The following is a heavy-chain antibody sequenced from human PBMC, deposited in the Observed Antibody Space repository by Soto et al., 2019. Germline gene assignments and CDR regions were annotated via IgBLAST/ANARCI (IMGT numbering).Heavy chain of an antibody. CDR2: MNPNSGNT. D-gene: IGHD6-13*01. CDR3: ARDRTIIAAAGNFMHV. CDR1: GYTFTSYD. Sequence: SVKVSCKASGYTFTSYDINWVRQATGQGLEWMGWMNPNSGNTGYAQKFQGRVTMTRNASISTAYMELSSLRSEDTAVYYCARDRTIIAAAGNFMHVWGQGTRVTVSS. J-gene: IGHJ6*02. V-gene: IGHV1-8*01.